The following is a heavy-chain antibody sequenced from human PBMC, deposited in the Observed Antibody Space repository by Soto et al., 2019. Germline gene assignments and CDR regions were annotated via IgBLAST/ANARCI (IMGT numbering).Heavy chain of an antibody. V-gene: IGHV3-11*01. CDR1: GFTFSDYY. CDR2: ISSSGSTI. J-gene: IGHJ4*02. D-gene: IGHD2-15*01. Sequence: GGSLRLSCAASGFTFSDYYMSWIRQAPGKGLEWVSYISSSGSTIYYVDSVKGRFTISRDNAKNSLYLQMNSLRAEDTAVYYCARDPTISYCSGGSCYWYYFDYWGQGTLVTVSS. CDR3: ARDPTISYCSGGSCYWYYFDY.